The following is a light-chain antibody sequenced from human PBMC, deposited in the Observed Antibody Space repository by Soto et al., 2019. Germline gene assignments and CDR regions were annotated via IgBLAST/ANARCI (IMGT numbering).Light chain of an antibody. CDR2: GAS. Sequence: EVVMTQSPATLSVSPGGRPTLSCRASQSVSSNLAWYQQKPGQPPRLLMYGASTRATGIPARFSGSGSGTEFTLTISSLQSEDFAVYYCQQDDYWPWTFGQGTKVDIK. J-gene: IGKJ1*01. CDR3: QQDDYWPWT. V-gene: IGKV3-15*01. CDR1: QSVSSN.